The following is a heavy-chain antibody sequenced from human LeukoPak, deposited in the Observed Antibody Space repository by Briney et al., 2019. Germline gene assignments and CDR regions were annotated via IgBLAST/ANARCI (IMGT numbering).Heavy chain of an antibody. CDR3: VRHLAVVTPGD. D-gene: IGHD4-23*01. CDR2: ISSAGTTK. CDR1: GLTFSDDY. J-gene: IGHJ4*02. Sequence: GGSLRLSCAGSGLTFSDDYMSWIRQAPGKGLEWLSYISSAGTTKFYADSLEGRFTISEDNAKNLLYLQLNSLRVEDTAVYYCVRHLAVVTPGDWGQGTLVTVSS. V-gene: IGHV3-11*04.